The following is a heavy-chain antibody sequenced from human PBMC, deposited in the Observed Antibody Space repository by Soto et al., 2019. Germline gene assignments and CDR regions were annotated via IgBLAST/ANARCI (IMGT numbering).Heavy chain of an antibody. CDR2: IKQDGSEK. J-gene: IGHJ5*02. D-gene: IGHD4-17*01. CDR3: ARAGDYGDYNNWFDP. Sequence: GGSLRLSCAASGFTFSSYWMSWVRQAPGKGLEWVANIKQDGSEKYYVDSVKGRFTISRDNAKNSLYLQMNSLRAEDTAVYYCARAGDYGDYNNWFDPWGQGTLVTVSS. V-gene: IGHV3-7*01. CDR1: GFTFSSYW.